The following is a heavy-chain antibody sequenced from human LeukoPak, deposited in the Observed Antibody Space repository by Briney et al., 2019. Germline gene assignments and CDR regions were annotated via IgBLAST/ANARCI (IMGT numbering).Heavy chain of an antibody. CDR2: INHSGST. Sequence: SETLSLTCAVYGGSFSGYYWSWIRQPLGKGLEWIGEINHSGSTNYNPSLKSRVTISVDTSKNQFSLKLSSVTAADTAVYYCARSGYSYGFGAAFDIWGQGTMVTVSS. CDR3: ARSGYSYGFGAAFDI. J-gene: IGHJ3*02. D-gene: IGHD5-18*01. CDR1: GGSFSGYY. V-gene: IGHV4-34*01.